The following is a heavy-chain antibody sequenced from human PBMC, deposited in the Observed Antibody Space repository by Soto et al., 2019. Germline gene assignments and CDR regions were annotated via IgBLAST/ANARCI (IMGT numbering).Heavy chain of an antibody. D-gene: IGHD6-19*01. CDR2: INHSGST. Sequence: QVQLQQWGAGLLKPSETLSLTCAVYGGSFSPYFWSWIRQPPGKGLEWIGEINHSGSTNYNPSLTRLATLSVYTSKNQVTLKLTSVTAADTAVYYCARLASGWQYYYFDFWGRGTPVTVSS. J-gene: IGHJ2*01. CDR3: ARLASGWQYYYFDF. CDR1: GGSFSPYF. V-gene: IGHV4-34*01.